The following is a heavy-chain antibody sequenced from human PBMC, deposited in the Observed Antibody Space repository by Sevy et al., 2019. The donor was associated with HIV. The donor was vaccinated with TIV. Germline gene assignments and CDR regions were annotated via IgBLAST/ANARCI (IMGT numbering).Heavy chain of an antibody. CDR2: IRPDGSDK. Sequence: GGSLRLSCAASGFTFSPYWMTWVRQAPGKGLEWVANIRPDGSDKYYVDSVKGSFTISRDNAKNSLYLQMNSLRADDTAMYYCARGVGLDCWGQGALVTVSS. V-gene: IGHV3-7*01. CDR1: GFTFSPYW. CDR3: ARGVGLDC. D-gene: IGHD1-26*01. J-gene: IGHJ4*02.